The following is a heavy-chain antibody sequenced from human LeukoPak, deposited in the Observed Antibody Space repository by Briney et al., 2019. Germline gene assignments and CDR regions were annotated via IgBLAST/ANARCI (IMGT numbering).Heavy chain of an antibody. CDR3: ARTSIAARRTNAFDI. J-gene: IGHJ3*02. CDR1: GGSISSGGYS. CDR2: IYHSGST. Sequence: SQTLSLTCAVSGGSISSGGYSWGWIRQPPGKGLEWIGYIYHSGSTYYNPSPKSRVTISVDRSKNQFSLKLSSVTAADTAVYYCARTSIAARRTNAFDIWGQGTMVTVSS. D-gene: IGHD6-6*01. V-gene: IGHV4-30-2*01.